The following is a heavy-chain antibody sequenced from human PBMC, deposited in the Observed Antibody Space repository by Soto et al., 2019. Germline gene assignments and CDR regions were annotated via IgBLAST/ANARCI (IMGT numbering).Heavy chain of an antibody. Sequence: QVQLVQSGAEVKKPGSSVKVSCKASGGTFSSYTISWVRQAPGQGLEWMGRIIPILGIANYAQKFQGRVTMTADKSTSTAYMELSSLRSEDTAVYYCARATTSYYYGSGSYYPDYWGQGTLVTVSS. J-gene: IGHJ4*02. CDR2: IIPILGIA. CDR1: GGTFSSYT. D-gene: IGHD3-10*01. CDR3: ARATTSYYYGSGSYYPDY. V-gene: IGHV1-69*02.